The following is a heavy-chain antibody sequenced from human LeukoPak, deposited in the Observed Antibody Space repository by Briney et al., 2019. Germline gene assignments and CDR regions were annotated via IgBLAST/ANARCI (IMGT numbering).Heavy chain of an antibody. D-gene: IGHD3-10*01. CDR2: ISSSGSTI. V-gene: IGHV3-48*03. J-gene: IGHJ4*02. Sequence: PGGSLRLSCAASGFTFSSYEMNWVRQAPGKGLEWVSYISSSGSTIYYVDSVKGRFTISRDNAKNSLYLQMNSLRAEDTAVYYCASLPLWFGEYYWGQGTLVTVSS. CDR1: GFTFSSYE. CDR3: ASLPLWFGEYY.